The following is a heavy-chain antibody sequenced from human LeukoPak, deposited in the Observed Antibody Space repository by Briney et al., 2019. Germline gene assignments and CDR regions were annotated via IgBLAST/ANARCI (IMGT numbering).Heavy chain of an antibody. J-gene: IGHJ6*02. CDR3: ASPYGLGYYYGMDV. D-gene: IGHD3-10*01. CDR2: ISGSGGSA. Sequence: PGGSLRLSCAASGFTFSSYSMNWVRQAPGKGLEWVSAISGSGGSAYYADSVKGRFTISRDNSKDTLYLQMNSLRAEDTAVYYCASPYGLGYYYGMDVWGQGTTVTVSS. CDR1: GFTFSSYS. V-gene: IGHV3-23*01.